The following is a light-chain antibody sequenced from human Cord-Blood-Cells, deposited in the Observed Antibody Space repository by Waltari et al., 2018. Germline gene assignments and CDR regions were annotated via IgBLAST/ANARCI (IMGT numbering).Light chain of an antibody. Sequence: SSELTQDPAVSVALGQTVRITCQGDSLRSYYASWYQQKPGQAPVLVIYGKNNLPSGIPDRLSGSSSGNTASLTITGAQAEDEADYYCNSRDSSGNHVVFGGGTKLTVL. V-gene: IGLV3-19*01. J-gene: IGLJ2*01. CDR3: NSRDSSGNHVV. CDR2: GKN. CDR1: SLRSYY.